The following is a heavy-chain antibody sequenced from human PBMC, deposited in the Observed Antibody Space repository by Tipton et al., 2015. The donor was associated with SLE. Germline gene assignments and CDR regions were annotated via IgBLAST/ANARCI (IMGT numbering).Heavy chain of an antibody. CDR1: GYSISSGYY. CDR3: ARGDNGIMITFGGASS. V-gene: IGHV4-38-2*01. Sequence: TLSLTCAVSGYSISSGYYWGWIRQPPGKGLEWIGSIYHSGSTYYNPSLKSRVTISVDTSKNQFSLKLSSVTAADTAVYYCARGDNGIMITFGGASSWGQGTLVTVSS. D-gene: IGHD3-16*01. CDR2: IYHSGST. J-gene: IGHJ4*02.